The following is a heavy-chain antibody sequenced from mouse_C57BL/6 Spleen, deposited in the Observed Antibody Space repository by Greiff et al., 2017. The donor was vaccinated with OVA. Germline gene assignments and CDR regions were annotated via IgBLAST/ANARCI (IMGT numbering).Heavy chain of an antibody. CDR3: AREGITTGGAMDY. D-gene: IGHD1-1*01. J-gene: IGHJ4*01. V-gene: IGHV14-3*01. CDR1: GFNIKNTY. CDR2: IDPANGNT. Sequence: EVQRVESVAELVRPGASVKLSCTASGFNIKNTYMHWVKQRPEQCLEWIGRIDPANGNTKYAPKFQGKATITADTSSNTAYLQLSSLTSEDTAIYYCAREGITTGGAMDYWGQGTSVTVSS.